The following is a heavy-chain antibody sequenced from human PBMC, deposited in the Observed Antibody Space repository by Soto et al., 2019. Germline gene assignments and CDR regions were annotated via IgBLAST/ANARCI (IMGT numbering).Heavy chain of an antibody. CDR3: ARDRSTMVRGVIGY. Sequence: QVQLVESGGGVVQPGRSLRLSCAASGFTFSSYVMYWVRQAPGKGLEWVAVIWADGSNKLYADSVKGRFAISRNNSKNTPYLQMNSLRAYDTAVYYCARDRSTMVRGVIGYWGQGTLVTVSS. V-gene: IGHV3-33*01. J-gene: IGHJ4*02. CDR2: IWADGSNK. D-gene: IGHD3-10*01. CDR1: GFTFSSYV.